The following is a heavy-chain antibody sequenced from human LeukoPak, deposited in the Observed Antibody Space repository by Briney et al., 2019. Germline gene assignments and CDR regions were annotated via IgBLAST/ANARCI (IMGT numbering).Heavy chain of an antibody. CDR2: IYSGGST. Sequence: GRSLRLSCAASGFTFSSYGMHWVRQAPGKGLEWVSVIYSGGSTYYADSVKGRFTISRDNSKNTLYLQMNSLRAEDTAVYYCARGEGFYYYYGMDVWGQGTTVTVSS. CDR3: ARGEGFYYYYGMDV. J-gene: IGHJ6*02. CDR1: GFTFSSYG. V-gene: IGHV3-53*01.